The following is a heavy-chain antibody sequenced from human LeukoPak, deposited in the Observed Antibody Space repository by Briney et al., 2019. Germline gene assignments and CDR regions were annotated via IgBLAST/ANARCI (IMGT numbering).Heavy chain of an antibody. D-gene: IGHD3-10*01. CDR3: ARVNRLLWFGELSGDY. V-gene: IGHV3-30*03. Sequence: GGSLRLSCAASGFTFSSYGMHWVRQAPGKGLEWVAVISYDGSNKYYADSVKGRFTISRDNSKNTLYLQMNSLRAEDTAVYYCARVNRLLWFGELSGDYWGQGTLVTVSS. J-gene: IGHJ4*02. CDR1: GFTFSSYG. CDR2: ISYDGSNK.